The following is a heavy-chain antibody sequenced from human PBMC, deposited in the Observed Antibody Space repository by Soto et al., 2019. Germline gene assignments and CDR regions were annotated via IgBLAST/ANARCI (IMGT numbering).Heavy chain of an antibody. V-gene: IGHV3-30-3*01. Sequence: QVQLVESGGGVVQPGRSLRLSCAASGFTFSSYAMHWVRQAPGKGLEWVAVISYDGSNKYYADSVKGRFTISRDNSKNTLYLQMNSLRAEDTAVYYCARDVWRIQLRSGFDYWGQGTLVTVSS. D-gene: IGHD5-18*01. CDR2: ISYDGSNK. CDR1: GFTFSSYA. CDR3: ARDVWRIQLRSGFDY. J-gene: IGHJ4*02.